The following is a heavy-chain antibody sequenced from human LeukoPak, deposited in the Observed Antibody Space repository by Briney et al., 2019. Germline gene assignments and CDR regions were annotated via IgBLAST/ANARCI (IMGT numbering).Heavy chain of an antibody. D-gene: IGHD3-22*01. J-gene: IGHJ4*02. CDR3: ARPKFQNYYDSSGYGFDY. CDR1: GYSFTSYW. CDR2: IYPGDSDT. V-gene: IGHV5-51*01. Sequence: GESLKISCKGSGYSFTSYWIGWVRQMPGKGLEWMGIIYPGDSDTRYSPSSQGQVTISADKSISTAYLQWSSLKASDTAMYYCARPKFQNYYDSSGYGFDYWGQGTLVTVSS.